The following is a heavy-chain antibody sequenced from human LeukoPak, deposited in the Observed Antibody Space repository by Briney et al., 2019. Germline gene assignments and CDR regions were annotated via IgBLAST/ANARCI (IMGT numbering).Heavy chain of an antibody. V-gene: IGHV3-30*03. CDR2: ISHDGSNQ. Sequence: GGSLRLSCTAPRVYITSYAMHWVRQAPAKGPEWVALISHDGSNQYYADSVKGRFTVSRDSSNNTLFLQMNNLRPEDTAVYHCARSAVAYIYYYYGMDVWGQGTTVTVS. D-gene: IGHD6-19*01. CDR3: ARSAVAYIYYYYGMDV. J-gene: IGHJ6*02. CDR1: RVYITSYA.